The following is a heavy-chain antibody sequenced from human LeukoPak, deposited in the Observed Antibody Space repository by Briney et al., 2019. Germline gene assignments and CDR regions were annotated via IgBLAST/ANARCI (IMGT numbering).Heavy chain of an antibody. V-gene: IGHV1-58*02. D-gene: IGHD3-16*01. CDR3: AADDQQLIL. Sequence: SVKVSCKASGFAFTSSAMQWVRPAHGQRLEWIGWIVVGSGNTNYAQKFQERVTFTRDMSTSTAYMELSSLRSDDTAVYYCAADDQQLILWGQGTLVTVSS. CDR1: GFAFTSSA. CDR2: IVVGSGNT. J-gene: IGHJ4*02.